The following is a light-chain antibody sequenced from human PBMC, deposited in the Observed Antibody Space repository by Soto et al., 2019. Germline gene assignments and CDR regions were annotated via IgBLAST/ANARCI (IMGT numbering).Light chain of an antibody. CDR2: GTY. CDR1: ERLTTN. Sequence: EIVMTQTPATLSVSPGEGVTLSCRASERLTTNLAWYQQSPGQAPRLLIYGTYTRATGIPTRFSGSGTGTEFTLTICSLESEDFAGYYCQQYNKWPRNFGGGTKVDIK. CDR3: QQYNKWPRN. J-gene: IGKJ4*01. V-gene: IGKV3D-15*01.